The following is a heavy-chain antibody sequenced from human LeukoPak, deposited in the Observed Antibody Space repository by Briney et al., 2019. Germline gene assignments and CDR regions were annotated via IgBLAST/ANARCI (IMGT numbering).Heavy chain of an antibody. D-gene: IGHD6-13*01. CDR3: ARPEGIAAVGAFDI. Sequence: SETLSLTCTVSGVSGGSISSYYWSWFRQPPGKGLEWIGYIYYSGTTNYNPSLKSRVTISVDTSKNQFSLRLSSVTAADTAVYYCARPEGIAAVGAFDIWGQGTLVTVSS. CDR1: GGSISSYY. CDR2: IYYSGTT. J-gene: IGHJ3*02. V-gene: IGHV4-59*08.